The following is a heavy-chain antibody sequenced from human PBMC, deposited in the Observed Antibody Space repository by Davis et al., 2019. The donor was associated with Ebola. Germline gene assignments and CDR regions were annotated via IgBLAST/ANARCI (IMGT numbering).Heavy chain of an antibody. CDR3: TAFGALGY. Sequence: GGSLRLSCAASGFTFSSYEMNWVRQAPGKGLEWVSYISSSGSTIYYADSVKGRFTISRDNAKNSLYLQMNSLKTEDTAVYYCTAFGALGYWGQGTLVTVSS. V-gene: IGHV3-48*03. J-gene: IGHJ4*02. D-gene: IGHD3-3*01. CDR2: ISSSGSTI. CDR1: GFTFSSYE.